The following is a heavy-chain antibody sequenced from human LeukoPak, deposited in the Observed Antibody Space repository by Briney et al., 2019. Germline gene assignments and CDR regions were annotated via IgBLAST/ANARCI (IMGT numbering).Heavy chain of an antibody. CDR2: IWYDGSNK. D-gene: IGHD6-13*01. J-gene: IGHJ6*02. Sequence: PGRSLRLSCAASGFTFSSYGMHWVRQAPGKGLEWVAVIWYDGSNKYYADSVKGRFTISRDNSKNTLYLQMNSLRAEDTAVYYCARDRRIAAALGGYYYYGMDVWGQGTTVTVSS. CDR3: ARDRRIAAALGGYYYYGMDV. V-gene: IGHV3-33*01. CDR1: GFTFSSYG.